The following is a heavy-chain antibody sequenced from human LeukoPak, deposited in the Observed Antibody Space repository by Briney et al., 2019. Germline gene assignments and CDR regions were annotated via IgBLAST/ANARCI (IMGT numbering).Heavy chain of an antibody. D-gene: IGHD6-13*01. CDR1: GFTVRSNY. Sequence: GGSLRLSCAASGFTVRSNYMSWVRQAPGKGLEWVSVIYSDGTTYYADSVKGRFSISRDNSKNTPYLQMNSLRAEDTAVYYCARDLQNHSSSRDYWGQGTLVTVSS. V-gene: IGHV3-53*01. CDR2: IYSDGTT. CDR3: ARDLQNHSSSRDY. J-gene: IGHJ4*02.